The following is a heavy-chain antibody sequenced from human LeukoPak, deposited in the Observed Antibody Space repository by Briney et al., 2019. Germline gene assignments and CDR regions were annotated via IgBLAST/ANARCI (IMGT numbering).Heavy chain of an antibody. J-gene: IGHJ4*02. V-gene: IGHV1-18*01. D-gene: IGHD5-12*01. CDR3: ARGTVSDYEGPQSGYYFDY. CDR2: ISAYNGNT. Sequence: ASVKVSCKASGYTFTSYGISWVRQAPGQGLEWMGWISAYNGNTNYAQKLQGRVTMTTDTSTSTAYMELRSLRSDDTAVYYCARGTVSDYEGPQSGYYFDYWGQGTLVTVSS. CDR1: GYTFTSYG.